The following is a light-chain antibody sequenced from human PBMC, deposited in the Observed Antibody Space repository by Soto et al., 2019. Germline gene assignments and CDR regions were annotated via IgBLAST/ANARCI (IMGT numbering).Light chain of an antibody. V-gene: IGLV1-47*02. CDR3: AAWDDILNGQV. J-gene: IGLJ1*01. Sequence: QSVLTQPPSASGTPGQRVTISCSGSSSNIGNNYIYWYQRLPGTAPKLLIYANNQRPSGVPDRFSGSQSGTSASLAISGLRSEDEADYYCAAWDDILNGQVFGPGTKVTVL. CDR1: SSNIGNNY. CDR2: ANN.